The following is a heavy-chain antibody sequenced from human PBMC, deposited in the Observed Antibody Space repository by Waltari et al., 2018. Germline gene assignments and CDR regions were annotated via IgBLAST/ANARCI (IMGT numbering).Heavy chain of an antibody. V-gene: IGHV3-30*02. Sequence: QVQLVESGGGLVQPGGSLRLSCAASGFTFSSYGMHWVRQAPGKGLEWVACFWDDGSNKDYADSVKVRFSISGDNSKNTLYLQMNSLRAEDTAVYYCANPHDFWSGYYDYWGQGTLVTVSS. CDR2: FWDDGSNK. CDR1: GFTFSSYG. J-gene: IGHJ4*02. CDR3: ANPHDFWSGYYDY. D-gene: IGHD3-3*01.